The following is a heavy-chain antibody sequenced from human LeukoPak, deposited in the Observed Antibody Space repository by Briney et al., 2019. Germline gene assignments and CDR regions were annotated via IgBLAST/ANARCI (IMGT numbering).Heavy chain of an antibody. Sequence: GGSLRLSCAASGFTFSSYSMNWVRQAPGKGLEWVSSISSSSSYIYYADPVNGRFTISSDNAKNSLYLQINSPRADDTAVYYCARDGISGWYAPGGMDVWGQGTTVTVSS. V-gene: IGHV3-21*01. CDR2: ISSSSSYI. CDR1: GFTFSSYS. CDR3: ARDGISGWYAPGGMDV. J-gene: IGHJ6*02. D-gene: IGHD6-19*01.